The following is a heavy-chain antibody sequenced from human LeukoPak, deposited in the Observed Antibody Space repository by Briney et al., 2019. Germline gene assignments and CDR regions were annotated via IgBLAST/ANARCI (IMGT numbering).Heavy chain of an antibody. J-gene: IGHJ5*02. Sequence: ASVKVSCKASGYTFTGYYMHWVRQAPGQGLEWMGWINPNSGGTNYAQKFQGGVTMTRDTSISTAYMELSRLRSDDTAVYYCAREERFLEWLSSWGQGTLVTVSS. CDR3: AREERFLEWLSS. CDR1: GYTFTGYY. D-gene: IGHD3-3*01. CDR2: INPNSGGT. V-gene: IGHV1-2*02.